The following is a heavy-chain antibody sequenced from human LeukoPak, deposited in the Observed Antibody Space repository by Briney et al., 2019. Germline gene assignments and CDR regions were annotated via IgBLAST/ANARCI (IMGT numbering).Heavy chain of an antibody. J-gene: IGHJ3*02. V-gene: IGHV4-31*03. CDR1: GGSISSGGYY. D-gene: IGHD6-19*01. CDR3: ARGYSSGWYSPDAFDI. Sequence: SQTLSLTCTVSGGSISSGGYYWSWIRQHPGKGLEWIGYIYYSGSTYYNPSLKSRVTISVDTSKNQLSLKLSSVTAADTAVYYCARGYSSGWYSPDAFDIWGQGTMVTVSS. CDR2: IYYSGST.